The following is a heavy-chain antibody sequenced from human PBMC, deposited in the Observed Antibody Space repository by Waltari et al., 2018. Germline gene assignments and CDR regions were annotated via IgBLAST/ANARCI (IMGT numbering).Heavy chain of an antibody. V-gene: IGHV1-69*01. D-gene: IGHD2-2*01. CDR1: GGTFSSYA. CDR2: IIPIFGTA. Sequence: QVQLVQSGAEVKKPGSSVKVSCKASGGTFSSYAISWVRQAPGQGLEWMGGIIPIFGTANYAQKFQGRVTITADESTSTAYMELSSLRSEDTAVYYCARDKKIVVVPAANLHYGMDVWGQGTTVTVSS. CDR3: ARDKKIVVVPAANLHYGMDV. J-gene: IGHJ6*02.